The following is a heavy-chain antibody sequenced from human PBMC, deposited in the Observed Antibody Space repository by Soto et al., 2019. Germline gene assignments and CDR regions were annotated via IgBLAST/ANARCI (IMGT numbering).Heavy chain of an antibody. V-gene: IGHV4-4*02. CDR1: SGSISSSNW. CDR2: IYHSGST. Sequence: SETLSLTCAVSSGSISSSNWWSWVRQPPGKGLEWIGEIYHSGSTNYNPSLKSRVTISVDTSKNQFSLRLRSVTAADTAVYYCVREYYDILTGYSTFDYWGQGTLVTVSS. J-gene: IGHJ4*02. D-gene: IGHD3-9*01. CDR3: VREYYDILTGYSTFDY.